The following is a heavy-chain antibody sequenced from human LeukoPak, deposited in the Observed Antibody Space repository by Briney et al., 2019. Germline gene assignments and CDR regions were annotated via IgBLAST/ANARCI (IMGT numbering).Heavy chain of an antibody. CDR3: ARDMNSGWSVGWVY. D-gene: IGHD6-19*01. V-gene: IGHV4-38-2*02. Sequence: SETLSLTCTVSGYSISSGYYWSWLRQPPGKGLEWIGRIYTSGSTNYNPSLKSRVTMSVDMSKNQFSLKLSSVTAADTAVYYCARDMNSGWSVGWVYWGQGTLVTVSS. CDR2: IYTSGST. J-gene: IGHJ4*02. CDR1: GYSISSGYY.